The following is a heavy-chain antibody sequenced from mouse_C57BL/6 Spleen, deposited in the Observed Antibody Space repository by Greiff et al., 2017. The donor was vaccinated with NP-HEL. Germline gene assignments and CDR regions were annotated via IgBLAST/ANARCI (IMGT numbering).Heavy chain of an antibody. Sequence: QVHVKQSDAELVKPGASVKISCKVSGYTFTDHTIHWMKQRPEQGLEWIGYIYPRDGSTKYNEKFKGKATLTADKSSSTAYMQLNSLTSEDSEDYFGASSCYYGSRSRGDFGYWGQGTTLTVSS. CDR1: GYTFTDHT. J-gene: IGHJ2*01. D-gene: IGHD1-1*01. V-gene: IGHV1-78*01. CDR2: IYPRDGST. CDR3: ASSCYYGSRSRGDFGY.